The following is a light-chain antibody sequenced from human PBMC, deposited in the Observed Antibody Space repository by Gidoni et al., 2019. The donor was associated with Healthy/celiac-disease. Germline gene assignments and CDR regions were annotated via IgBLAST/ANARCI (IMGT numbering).Light chain of an antibody. CDR2: GAS. CDR1: PSVTSSY. CDR3: QQYGSFPYT. V-gene: IGKV3-20*01. J-gene: IGKJ2*01. Sequence: DIVLTQSPATLSLSPGERTTLSCRASPSVTSSYLAWYQQKPGQAPRLLIYGASSRATGIPDRFSGSGSGTDFTLTISRLEPEDFAVYYCQQYGSFPYTFGQGTKLEIK.